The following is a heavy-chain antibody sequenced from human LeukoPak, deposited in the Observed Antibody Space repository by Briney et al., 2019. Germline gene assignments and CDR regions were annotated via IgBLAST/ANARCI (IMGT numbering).Heavy chain of an antibody. CDR3: ARAVFSYCSGGSCPYFDY. J-gene: IGHJ4*02. D-gene: IGHD2-15*01. CDR1: GYSISSGYY. Sequence: PSETLSLTCTVSGYSISSGYYWGWIRQPPGKGLEWIGSFFHSGSTFYNPSLKSRLSISVDTSKNQFSLKVSSVTAADTAVYYCARAVFSYCSGGSCPYFDYWGQGTLVTVSS. CDR2: FFHSGST. V-gene: IGHV4-38-2*02.